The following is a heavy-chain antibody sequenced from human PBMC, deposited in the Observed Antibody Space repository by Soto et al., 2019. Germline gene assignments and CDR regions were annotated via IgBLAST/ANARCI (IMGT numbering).Heavy chain of an antibody. CDR3: ATMPRGDYAYDY. D-gene: IGHD4-17*01. CDR1: GGSISSSSYY. J-gene: IGHJ4*02. Sequence: SGTLSLTCTVSGGSISSSSYYWGWIRQPPGKGLEWIGSIYYSGSTYYNPSLKSRVTISVDTSKNQFSLKLSSVTAADTAVYYCATMPRGDYAYDYWGQGTLVTVSS. V-gene: IGHV4-39*07. CDR2: IYYSGST.